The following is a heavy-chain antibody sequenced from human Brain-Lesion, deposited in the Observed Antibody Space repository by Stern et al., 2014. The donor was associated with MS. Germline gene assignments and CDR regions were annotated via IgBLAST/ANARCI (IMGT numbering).Heavy chain of an antibody. J-gene: IGHJ5*02. Sequence: QLQLQESGPGLVKPSETLSLTCTVAGGSVSSTSYAWAWIRQPPGKGLEWIGTIYYSGNTYYSPSLKSRLTLSLDTSQNQFSLPRRSVTAADTAVYYCAGEEDIRYCSGGSCTGNWFDPWGQGTLVTVSS. CDR1: GGSVSSTSYA. CDR3: AGEEDIRYCSGGSCTGNWFDP. V-gene: IGHV4-39*01. CDR2: IYYSGNT. D-gene: IGHD2-15*01.